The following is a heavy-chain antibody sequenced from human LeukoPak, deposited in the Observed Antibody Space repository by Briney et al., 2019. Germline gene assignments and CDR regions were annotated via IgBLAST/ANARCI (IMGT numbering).Heavy chain of an antibody. CDR1: GASFSSYY. CDR2: IYYSGST. Sequence: SETLSLTCTVSGASFSSYYWSWFRQPPGKGLEWIGYIYYSGSTNYNPSLKSRVTISVDTSKSQFSLKLSSVTAADTAVYYCASHKGFWGQGTLVTVSS. J-gene: IGHJ4*02. CDR3: ASHKGF. V-gene: IGHV4-59*01.